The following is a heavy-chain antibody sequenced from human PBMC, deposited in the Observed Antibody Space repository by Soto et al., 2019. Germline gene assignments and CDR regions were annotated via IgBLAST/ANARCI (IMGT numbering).Heavy chain of an antibody. D-gene: IGHD2-21*02. CDR1: RFPFSHYA. CDR2: ISGSGGST. V-gene: IGHV3-23*01. Sequence: PGGSLSLSCAASRFPFSHYAMSWVRQAPGKGLEWVSGISGSGGSTYYADSVKGRFTISRDNSNNMLYLQMNSLRAEVTALYYGAKNLDHCNDYWGQGALVTVSA. CDR3: AKNLDHCNDY. J-gene: IGHJ4*02.